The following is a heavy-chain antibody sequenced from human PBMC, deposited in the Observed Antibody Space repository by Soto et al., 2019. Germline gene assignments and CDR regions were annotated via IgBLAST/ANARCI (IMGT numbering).Heavy chain of an antibody. J-gene: IGHJ3*02. D-gene: IGHD1-26*01. CDR3: ARHGITGSYYDAYDI. Sequence: SGTLSLTRTVSGGSISRSCCPPGWVRQPPGKGLEWIASIKYIGTTFYNPSLKSRVTLSVDTSKNQFALKLSSVTAAETAVYYCARHGITGSYYDAYDIWGQGTMVTVSS. CDR2: IKYIGTT. CDR1: GGSISRSCCP. V-gene: IGHV4-39*01.